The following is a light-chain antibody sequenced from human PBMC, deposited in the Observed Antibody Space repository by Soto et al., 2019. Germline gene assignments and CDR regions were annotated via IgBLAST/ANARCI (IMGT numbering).Light chain of an antibody. J-gene: IGKJ4*01. CDR1: QNITTY. CDR3: QQYDDYPPLT. V-gene: IGKV1-33*01. CDR2: DAS. Sequence: DIQMTQSPSSLSASVRDRVTITCQASQNITTYLNWYQQKPGKAPQLLIYDASHLQTGVPSRFSGSGSGTHFTFTISSLQPEDVATYYCQQYDDYPPLTFGGGTKVEIK.